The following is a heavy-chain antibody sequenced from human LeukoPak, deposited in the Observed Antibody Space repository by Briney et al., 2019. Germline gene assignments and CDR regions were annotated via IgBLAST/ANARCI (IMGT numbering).Heavy chain of an antibody. V-gene: IGHV4-39*01. CDR1: GGSISSSDYY. CDR2: IYYSGST. D-gene: IGHD2-21*01. Sequence: SETLPLTCTVSGGSISSSDYYWGWIRQPPGKGLEWIGSIYYSGSTYYNPSLKSRVTISVDTSKNQFSLKLSSVTAADTAVYFCASCSYYYFYMDVWGKGTTVTVSS. CDR3: ASCSYYYFYMDV. J-gene: IGHJ6*03.